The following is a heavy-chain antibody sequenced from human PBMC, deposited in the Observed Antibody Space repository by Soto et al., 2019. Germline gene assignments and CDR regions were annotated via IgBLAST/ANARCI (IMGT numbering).Heavy chain of an antibody. D-gene: IGHD5-12*01. J-gene: IGHJ6*02. Sequence: SVKVSCKASGGTFSSYAISWVRQAPGQGLEWMGGIIPIFGTANYAQKFQGRVTITADKSTSTAYMELSSLRSEDTAVYYCARDKGKVDADPYYYYGMDVWGQGTTVTVSS. V-gene: IGHV1-69*06. CDR3: ARDKGKVDADPYYYYGMDV. CDR1: GGTFSSYA. CDR2: IIPIFGTA.